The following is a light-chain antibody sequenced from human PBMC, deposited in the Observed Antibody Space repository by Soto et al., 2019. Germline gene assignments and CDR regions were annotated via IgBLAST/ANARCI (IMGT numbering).Light chain of an antibody. V-gene: IGLV1-44*01. J-gene: IGLJ7*01. CDR1: SSNIGSNT. CDR2: SSN. Sequence: QAVVTQPPSASGTPGQRVTISCSGSSSNIGSNTVNWYQQLPGTAPKLLIYSSNQRPSGVPDRFSGSKSGTSASLAISGLQSEDEADYYCAAWDDSLNSVVFGGGTQLTVL. CDR3: AAWDDSLNSVV.